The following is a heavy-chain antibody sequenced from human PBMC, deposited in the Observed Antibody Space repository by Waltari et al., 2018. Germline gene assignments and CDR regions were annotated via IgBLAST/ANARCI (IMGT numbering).Heavy chain of an antibody. CDR1: GLIFSNYA. J-gene: IGHJ4*02. CDR2: ISGSGDNT. D-gene: IGHD1-1*01. V-gene: IGHV3-23*01. CDR3: SKDADDSDY. Sequence: EVQLLESGGGLVQPGGSLRLSCAASGLIFSNYAMSWVRQAPGKGLEWVSAISGSGDNTYYADSVKGRFTISRDNSKNTLYLQMNSLRAEDKAVYYCSKDADDSDYWGQGTLVTVSS.